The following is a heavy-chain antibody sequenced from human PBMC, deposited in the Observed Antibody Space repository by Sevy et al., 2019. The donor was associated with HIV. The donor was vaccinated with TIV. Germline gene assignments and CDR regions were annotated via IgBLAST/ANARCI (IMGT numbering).Heavy chain of an antibody. CDR1: GYTFTSYG. CDR2: ISAYDGNT. Sequence: ASVKVSCKASGYTFTSYGISWVRQAPGQGLEWMGWISAYDGNTNYAQKLQGRVTMTTDTSTSTAYMELRSLRSDDTAVSYCARDYKYDILTGYHSFDYWGQGTLVTVSS. J-gene: IGHJ4*02. D-gene: IGHD3-9*01. CDR3: ARDYKYDILTGYHSFDY. V-gene: IGHV1-18*01.